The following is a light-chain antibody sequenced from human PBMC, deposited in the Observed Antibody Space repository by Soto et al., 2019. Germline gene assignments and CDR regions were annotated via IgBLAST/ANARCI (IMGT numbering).Light chain of an antibody. Sequence: IQTTNPPSSLSTSVGANFGITCXASQHINNYLNWYQQKPGKAPKLLIYGASALQSGVPSRFSGSGSGPDFTLTISSLQPEDFATYYCQQYYSYPYTFGQGSMVDI. J-gene: IGKJ2*01. V-gene: IGKV1-39*01. CDR2: GAS. CDR1: QHINNY. CDR3: QQYYSYPYT.